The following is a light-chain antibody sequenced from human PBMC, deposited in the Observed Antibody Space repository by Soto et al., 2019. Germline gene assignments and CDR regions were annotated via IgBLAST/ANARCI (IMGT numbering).Light chain of an antibody. Sequence: DIQMTQSPSSLSASVGDRVTITCRASQGISSYLAWYQQRPGKVPKLLIYAASTLQSGVPSRFSSSGSGTDFTLTISSLQPEDVATYYCQKYNSAPSTFGGGTKVEIK. CDR2: AAS. J-gene: IGKJ4*01. CDR3: QKYNSAPST. V-gene: IGKV1-27*01. CDR1: QGISSY.